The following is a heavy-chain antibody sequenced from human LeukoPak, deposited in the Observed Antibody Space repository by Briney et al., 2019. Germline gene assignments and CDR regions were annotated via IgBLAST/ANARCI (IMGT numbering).Heavy chain of an antibody. CDR3: AKDMGCSSTSCLIDY. V-gene: IGHV3-43*02. D-gene: IGHD2-2*01. CDR1: GFTFDDYA. Sequence: PGGSLRLSCAASGFTFDDYAMHWVRQAPGKGLEWVSLISGDGGSTYYADSVKGRFTISRDNSKNSLYLQMNSLRTEDTALYYCAKDMGCSSTSCLIDYWGQGTLVTVSS. CDR2: ISGDGGST. J-gene: IGHJ4*02.